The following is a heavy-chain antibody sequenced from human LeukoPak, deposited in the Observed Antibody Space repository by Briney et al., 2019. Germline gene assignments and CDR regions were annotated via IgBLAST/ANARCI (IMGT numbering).Heavy chain of an antibody. V-gene: IGHV5-10-1*01. CDR3: ARVYYDILTGYSHFDY. Sequence: GESLQISCKGSGYSFTSYWISWVRQMPGKGLVWMGRIDPSDSYTNYSPSFQGHVTISADKSISTAYLQWSSLKASDTAMYYCARVYYDILTGYSHFDYWGQGTLVTVSS. CDR1: GYSFTSYW. J-gene: IGHJ4*02. CDR2: IDPSDSYT. D-gene: IGHD3-9*01.